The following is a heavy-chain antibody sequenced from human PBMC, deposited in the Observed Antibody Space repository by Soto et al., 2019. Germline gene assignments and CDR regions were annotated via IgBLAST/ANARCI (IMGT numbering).Heavy chain of an antibody. Sequence: QVQLVQSGAEVKKPGASVKVSCKASGYTFTNFGISWVRQAPGQGLEWMGWISAYNGNTNYAQNFQGRVTMTTDTSTSTAYIELRSLIPDDTAVYYCARGGTPIDYGGQGTLVTVSS. J-gene: IGHJ4*02. D-gene: IGHD3-16*01. CDR2: ISAYNGNT. V-gene: IGHV1-18*01. CDR1: GYTFTNFG. CDR3: ARGGTPIDY.